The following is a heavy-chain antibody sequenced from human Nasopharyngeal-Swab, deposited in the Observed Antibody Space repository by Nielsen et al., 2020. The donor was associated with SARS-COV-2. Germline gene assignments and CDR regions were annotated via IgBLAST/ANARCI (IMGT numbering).Heavy chain of an antibody. CDR1: GLTFSSYW. J-gene: IGHJ4*02. CDR2: IKEDGSEK. Sequence: GGSLRLSWAASGLTFSSYWMSGVRKAPGKGREGVANIKEDGSEKYYVDSVKGRFTISRDNAKNSLYLQMNSLRAEDTAVYYCAGGNSADHWGQGTLVTVSS. CDR3: AGGNSADH. V-gene: IGHV3-7*03. D-gene: IGHD4-23*01.